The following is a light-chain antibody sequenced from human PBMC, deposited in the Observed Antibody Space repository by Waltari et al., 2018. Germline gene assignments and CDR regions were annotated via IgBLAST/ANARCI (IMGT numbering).Light chain of an antibody. Sequence: SCRASQGVSRFLAWYQQDPVQAPRLLIYGASTRATGIPDRFSGSGSGTDFSLTISRLEPEDFAVYYCQKYDRLPATFGQGTKVEIK. J-gene: IGKJ1*01. V-gene: IGKV3-20*01. CDR1: QGVSRF. CDR2: GAS. CDR3: QKYDRLPAT.